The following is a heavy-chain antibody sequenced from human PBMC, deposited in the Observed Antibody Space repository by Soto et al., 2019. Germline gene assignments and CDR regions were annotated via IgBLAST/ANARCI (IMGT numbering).Heavy chain of an antibody. CDR2: IIPIFGTA. CDR3: ASGAGSWELLGGWFDY. V-gene: IGHV1-69*01. J-gene: IGHJ4*02. Sequence: QVQLVHSGAEVKKPGSSVKVSCKASGGTFSSYAISWVRQAPGQGLEWMGGIIPIFGTANYAQKFQGRVTITADESTSTAYMELSSLRSEDTAVYYCASGAGSWELLGGWFDYWGQGTLVTVSS. CDR1: GGTFSSYA. D-gene: IGHD1-26*01.